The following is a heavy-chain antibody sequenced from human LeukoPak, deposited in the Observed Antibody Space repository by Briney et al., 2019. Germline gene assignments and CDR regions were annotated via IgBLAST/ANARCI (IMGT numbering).Heavy chain of an antibody. CDR3: AKDTPPSYYDILTGTVVDI. J-gene: IGHJ3*02. D-gene: IGHD3-9*01. V-gene: IGHV3-23*01. Sequence: GGSLRLSCAASGFTFSSYAMSWVRQAPGKGLEWVSAISGSGGSTYYADSVKGRFTISRDNSKNTLYLQMNSLRAEDTAVYYCAKDTPPSYYDILTGTVVDIWGQGTMVTVSS. CDR1: GFTFSSYA. CDR2: ISGSGGST.